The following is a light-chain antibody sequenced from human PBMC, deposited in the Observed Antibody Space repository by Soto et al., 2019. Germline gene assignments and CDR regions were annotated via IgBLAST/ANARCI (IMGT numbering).Light chain of an antibody. CDR1: QSISTY. Sequence: QTTHSTSTLPGSVVGRVPMTCRASQSISTYLNWYQQKPGKAPKLLIYVVSNLQSGVPSRFSGSGSGTDFTLTISSLQPEDFATYYCQQSHTKPFTFGRGTKVDIK. CDR3: QQSHTKPFT. CDR2: VVS. V-gene: IGKV1-39*01. J-gene: IGKJ4*01.